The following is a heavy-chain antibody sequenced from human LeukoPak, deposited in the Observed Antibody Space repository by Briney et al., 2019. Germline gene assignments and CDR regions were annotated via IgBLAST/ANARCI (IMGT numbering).Heavy chain of an antibody. D-gene: IGHD3-10*01. V-gene: IGHV3-48*03. CDR1: GFTFSSYE. Sequence: PGGSLRLSCAAPGFTFSSYEMNWVRQAPGKGLEWVSYISSSGSTIYYADSVKGRFTISRDNAKNSLYLQMNSLRAEDTAVYYCARGPSITMVRGGQWYYYMDVWGKGTTVTISS. CDR3: ARGPSITMVRGGQWYYYMDV. CDR2: ISSSGSTI. J-gene: IGHJ6*03.